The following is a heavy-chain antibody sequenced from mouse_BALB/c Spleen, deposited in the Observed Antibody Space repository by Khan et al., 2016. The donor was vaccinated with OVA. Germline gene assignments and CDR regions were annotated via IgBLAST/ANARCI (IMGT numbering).Heavy chain of an antibody. CDR2: MFPGDGST. CDR3: ARGGYGGFAY. CDR1: GYTFTSYD. J-gene: IGHJ3*01. D-gene: IGHD2-14*01. V-gene: IGHV1-85*01. Sequence: QVQLKQSGAELVKPGASVKLSCKASGYTFTSYDINWVRQRPEQGLEWIGWMFPGDGSTKYNENFKGKATLTTANSSSTAYMQLSRLTSEDSGAYFCARGGYGGFAYWGQGTLVTVSA.